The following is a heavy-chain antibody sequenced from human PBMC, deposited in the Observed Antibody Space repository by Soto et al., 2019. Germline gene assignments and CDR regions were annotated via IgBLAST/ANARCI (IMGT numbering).Heavy chain of an antibody. Sequence: EVQLVESGGGLVQPGGSLRLSCAASGFTFSSYSMNWVRQAPGKGLEWVSYISSSSSTIYYADSVKGRFTISRDNAKNSLYLQMNSLRDEDTAVYYCARVPESILWWSDAFDIWGQGTMVTVSS. J-gene: IGHJ3*02. D-gene: IGHD2-21*01. CDR2: ISSSSSTI. CDR3: ARVPESILWWSDAFDI. CDR1: GFTFSSYS. V-gene: IGHV3-48*02.